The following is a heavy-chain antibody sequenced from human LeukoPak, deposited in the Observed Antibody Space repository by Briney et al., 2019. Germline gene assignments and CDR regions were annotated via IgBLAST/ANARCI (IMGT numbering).Heavy chain of an antibody. CDR2: IYPGDSDT. J-gene: IGHJ4*02. CDR3: ARGGLDSSSRFDY. D-gene: IGHD6-6*01. Sequence: GESLKISCKVSGYSFTIYWIGWVRQMPGKGLEWMGIIYPGDSDTRYSPSFQGQVTISADKSISTAYLQWSSLKASDTAFYYCARGGLDSSSRFDYWGQGTLVTVSS. V-gene: IGHV5-51*01. CDR1: GYSFTIYW.